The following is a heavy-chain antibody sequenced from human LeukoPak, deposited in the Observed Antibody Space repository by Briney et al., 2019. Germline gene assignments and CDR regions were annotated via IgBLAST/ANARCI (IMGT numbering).Heavy chain of an antibody. Sequence: ASVKVSCKASGYTFTSYDINWVRQATGQGLEWMGWMNPNSGNTGYAQKFQGRVTITRNTSISTAYMELSSLRSEDTAVYYCARSDHFEVAAKRDWYFDLWGRGTLVTVSS. V-gene: IGHV1-8*03. CDR3: ARSDHFEVAAKRDWYFDL. D-gene: IGHD2-15*01. J-gene: IGHJ2*01. CDR1: GYTFTSYD. CDR2: MNPNSGNT.